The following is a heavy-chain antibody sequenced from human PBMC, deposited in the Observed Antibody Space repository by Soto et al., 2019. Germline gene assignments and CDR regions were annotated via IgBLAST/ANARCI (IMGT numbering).Heavy chain of an antibody. J-gene: IGHJ5*02. Sequence: QVQLQESGPGLVKPSGTLSLTCAVSGGSISSSNWWSWVRQPPGKGLEWIGEIYHSGSTNYNPSLKSRVTISVDTSKNQFSLKLSSVTAADTAVYYCARGPNYYDSSGPNWFDPWGQGTLVTVSS. CDR3: ARGPNYYDSSGPNWFDP. CDR1: GGSISSSNW. CDR2: IYHSGST. D-gene: IGHD3-22*01. V-gene: IGHV4-4*02.